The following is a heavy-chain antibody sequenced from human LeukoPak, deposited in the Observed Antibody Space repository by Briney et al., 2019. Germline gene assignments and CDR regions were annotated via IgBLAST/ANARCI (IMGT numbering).Heavy chain of an antibody. J-gene: IGHJ4*02. CDR2: ISSSSTI. V-gene: IGHV3-48*01. Sequence: GGSLRLSCAASGFTFSSYSMNWVRQAPGKGMEWVSYISSSSTIYYAESVKGRFTISRDNAKNSVYLQMNILIAEDTALDYCARHYGGNSASGYWGQGTLVTVSS. CDR1: GFTFSSYS. D-gene: IGHD4-23*01. CDR3: ARHYGGNSASGY.